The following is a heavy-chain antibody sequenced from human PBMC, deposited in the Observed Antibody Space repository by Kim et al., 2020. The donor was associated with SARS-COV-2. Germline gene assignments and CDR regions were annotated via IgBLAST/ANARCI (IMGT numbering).Heavy chain of an antibody. V-gene: IGHV4-59*01. CDR3: ARAPTYYYGSGSAFDI. J-gene: IGHJ3*02. Sequence: LKSRVTISVDTSKNQFSLKLGSVTAADTAVYYCARAPTYYYGSGSAFDIWGQGTMVTVSS. D-gene: IGHD3-10*01.